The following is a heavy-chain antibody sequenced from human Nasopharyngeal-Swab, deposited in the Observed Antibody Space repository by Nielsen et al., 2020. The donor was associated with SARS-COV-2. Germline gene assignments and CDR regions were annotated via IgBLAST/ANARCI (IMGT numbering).Heavy chain of an antibody. CDR1: GFTFGRYW. V-gene: IGHV3-7*01. J-gene: IGHJ4*02. Sequence: GESLKISCVTSGFTFGRYWMTWVRQAPGKGLEWVANIQQDGDITYYLESVKGRFTIPRDNAKNSLYLQMNSLRAEDNAVYFCARDPPSTGDYYFDHWGQGTLVTVSS. CDR2: IQQDGDIT. CDR3: ARDPPSTGDYYFDH. D-gene: IGHD7-27*01.